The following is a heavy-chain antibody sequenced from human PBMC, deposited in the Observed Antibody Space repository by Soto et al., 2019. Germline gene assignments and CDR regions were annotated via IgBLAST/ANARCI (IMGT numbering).Heavy chain of an antibody. V-gene: IGHV3-23*01. CDR3: ARGHFGVTMDV. Sequence: EVQLLESGGGLVQPGGSLRLSCAASEFTFSSYSMIWVRQAPGKGLEWVSGVNGGGDITYYAESAKGRFTISSDNSKNTLYVQMNSLSAEDRAVFYCARGHFGVTMDVWGQGTTVTASS. CDR2: VNGGGDIT. D-gene: IGHD3-3*01. CDR1: EFTFSSYS. J-gene: IGHJ6*02.